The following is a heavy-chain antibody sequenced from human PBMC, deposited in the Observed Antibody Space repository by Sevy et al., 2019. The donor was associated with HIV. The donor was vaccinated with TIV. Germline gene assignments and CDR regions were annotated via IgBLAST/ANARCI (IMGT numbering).Heavy chain of an antibody. D-gene: IGHD2-21*02. Sequence: GGSLRLSCAASGFVFEDYGMNWVRQAPGKGLECDSGSNWNGGGTGYADSVKVRFTISRDKAKNSLYLQMNSLRAEDTAIYYCARERSCGGACYYFDTWGQGALVTVSS. J-gene: IGHJ4*03. CDR3: ARERSCGGACYYFDT. CDR2: SNWNGGGT. V-gene: IGHV3-20*04. CDR1: GFVFEDYG.